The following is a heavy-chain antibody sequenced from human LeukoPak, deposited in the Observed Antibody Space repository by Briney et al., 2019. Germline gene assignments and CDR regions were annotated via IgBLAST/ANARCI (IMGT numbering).Heavy chain of an antibody. J-gene: IGHJ4*02. CDR1: GGSFSGYY. Sequence: SETLSLTCAVYGGSFSGYYLSWIRQPPGKGLEWIGEINHSGSTNYNPSLKSRVTISVDTSKNQFSLKLSSVTAADTAVYYCARERDYWGQGILVTVSS. V-gene: IGHV4-34*01. CDR2: INHSGST. CDR3: ARERDY.